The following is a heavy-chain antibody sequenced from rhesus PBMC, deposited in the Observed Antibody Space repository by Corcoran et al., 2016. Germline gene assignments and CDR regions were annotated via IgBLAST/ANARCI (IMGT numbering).Heavy chain of an antibody. J-gene: IGHJ4*01. CDR3: AKGGKGYSNYGYLDY. V-gene: IGHV3S5*01. CDR1: GFTFSSYG. Sequence: EVQLVETGGGLVQPGGSLKLSCAASGFTFSSYGMSWVRQAPGKGLEWVSAINSGGVSTYYADSVKGRFTISRDNSKNTLSLQMNSLRAEDTAVYYCAKGGKGYSNYGYLDYWGQGVLVTVSS. CDR2: INSGGVST. D-gene: IGHD4-23*01.